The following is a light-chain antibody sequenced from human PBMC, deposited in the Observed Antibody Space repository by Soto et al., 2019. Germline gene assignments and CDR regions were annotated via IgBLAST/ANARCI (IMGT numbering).Light chain of an antibody. J-gene: IGLJ3*02. V-gene: IGLV1-47*01. CDR1: SSNIARNY. Sequence: QSVLSQPPSASGTPGQRVTISCSGSSSNIARNYVYWYQQVPGTAPKLLIFRNNQRPSGVPDRFSGSKSGTSASLAISGLRSEDEADYFCAAWDYSLSGYWVFGGGTQLTVL. CDR3: AAWDYSLSGYWV. CDR2: RNN.